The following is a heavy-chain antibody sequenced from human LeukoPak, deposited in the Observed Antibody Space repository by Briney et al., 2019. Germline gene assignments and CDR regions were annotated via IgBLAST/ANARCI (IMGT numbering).Heavy chain of an antibody. CDR1: GGTFSSYA. V-gene: IGHV1-69*13. J-gene: IGHJ4*02. CDR2: IIPIFGTA. D-gene: IGHD6-13*01. CDR3: AREERFGQQLVRGPRGANDY. Sequence: SVPESCQASGGTFSSYAISSVRQAPAQGLEWMGGIIPIFGTANYAQKFQGRVTIAADESTSTAYMELSSLRSDDTAVYYRAREERFGQQLVRGPRGANDYWGQGTLVTVSS.